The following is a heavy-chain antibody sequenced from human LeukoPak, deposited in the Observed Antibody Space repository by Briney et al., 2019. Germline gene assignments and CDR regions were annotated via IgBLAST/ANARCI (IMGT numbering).Heavy chain of an antibody. CDR1: GYTFTSYY. J-gene: IGHJ6*02. D-gene: IGHD5-18*01. V-gene: IGHV1-46*01. CDR2: INPSGGST. CDR3: ARAPDTAMAYYYYGMDV. Sequence: ASVKVSCKASGYTFTSYYMHWVRQAPGQGLEWMGIINPSGGSTSYAQKFQGRVTMTRDTSTGTVYMELSSLRSEDTAVYYCARAPDTAMAYYYYGMDVWGQGTTVTVSS.